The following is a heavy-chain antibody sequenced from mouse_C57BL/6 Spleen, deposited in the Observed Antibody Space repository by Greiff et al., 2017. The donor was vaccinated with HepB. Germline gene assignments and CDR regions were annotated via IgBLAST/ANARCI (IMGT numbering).Heavy chain of an antibody. CDR1: GFTFSNYW. J-gene: IGHJ2*01. Sequence: DVQLVESGGGLVQPGGSMKLSCVASGFTFSNYWMNWVRQSPEKGLEWVAQIRLKSDNYATHYAESVKGRFTISRDDSKSSVYLQMNNLRAEDTGIYYCTGPLSYFDYWGQGTTLTVSS. D-gene: IGHD6-2*01. CDR3: TGPLSYFDY. V-gene: IGHV6-3*01. CDR2: IRLKSDNYAT.